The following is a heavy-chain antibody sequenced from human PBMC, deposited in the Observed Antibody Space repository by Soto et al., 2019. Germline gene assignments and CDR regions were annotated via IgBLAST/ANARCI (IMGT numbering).Heavy chain of an antibody. J-gene: IGHJ4*01. V-gene: IGHV3-74*01. CDR2: INDYVTAI. D-gene: IGHD1-1*01. CDR1: GFRLGNYW. Sequence: PGGSLRRSCEAPGFRLGNYWMYWVREAPVKGLVWVSRINDYVTAINYTESVDGRFIISRDEAKTEVYLQMNNLRAGDPAVYYRARVGLDHFDYWGHSALVTVS. CDR3: ARVGLDHFDY.